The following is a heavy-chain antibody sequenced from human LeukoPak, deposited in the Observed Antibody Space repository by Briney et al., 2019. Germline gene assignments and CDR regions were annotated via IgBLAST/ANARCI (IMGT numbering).Heavy chain of an antibody. CDR2: IYTGVTT. D-gene: IGHD3-3*01. CDR1: GFTLSSNY. Sequence: PGGSRRLSCEASGFTLSSNYMSWVRQAPGRGREWVSVIYTGVTTYYAGSVRGGFTISRTNSKNTLYLQINSLRAEGTAVYYCAGYITIFGVVVGIDYWGQGTLVTVSS. V-gene: IGHV3-53*01. CDR3: AGYITIFGVVVGIDY. J-gene: IGHJ4*02.